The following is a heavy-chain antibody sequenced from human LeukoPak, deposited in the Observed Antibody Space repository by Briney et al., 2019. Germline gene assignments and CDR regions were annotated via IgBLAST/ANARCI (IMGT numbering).Heavy chain of an antibody. D-gene: IGHD4-23*01. CDR2: IYHSGST. V-gene: IGHV4-38-2*02. Sequence: SETLSPTCTVSGYSISSGYYWGWIRQPPGKGLEWIGSIYHSGSTYYNPSLKSRVTISVDTSKNQFSLKLSSVTATDTAVYYCARQHPYGGNSFDPWGQGTLVIVSS. J-gene: IGHJ5*02. CDR1: GYSISSGYY. CDR3: ARQHPYGGNSFDP.